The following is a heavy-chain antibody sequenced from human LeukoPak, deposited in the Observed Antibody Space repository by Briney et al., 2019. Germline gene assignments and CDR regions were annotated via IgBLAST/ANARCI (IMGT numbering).Heavy chain of an antibody. CDR3: AKVLAYTSAAYDY. J-gene: IGHJ4*02. Sequence: GGSLRLSCAASGFTFSSYAMSWVRQAPGKGLEWVSGISWNSGSIGYADSVKGRFTISRDNAKNSLYLQMNSLRAEDTALYYCAKVLAYTSAAYDYWGQGTLVTVSS. CDR1: GFTFSSYA. V-gene: IGHV3-9*01. D-gene: IGHD3-16*01. CDR2: ISWNSGSI.